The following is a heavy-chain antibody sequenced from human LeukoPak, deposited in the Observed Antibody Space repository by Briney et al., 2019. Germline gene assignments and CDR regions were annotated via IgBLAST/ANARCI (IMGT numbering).Heavy chain of an antibody. CDR2: ISDSGIST. CDR1: GFTFNTYA. J-gene: IGHJ6*02. D-gene: IGHD2-8*01. V-gene: IGHV3-23*01. CDR3: VKYRLVVSKHMDV. Sequence: GGSLRLSCVASGFTFNTYAMSWVRQAPGRGQDWVSSISDSGISTYYSDSVKGRFTISRDNSKNTLYLQMGSLRAEDTAVYYCVKYRLVVSKHMDVWGQGTTVTVSS.